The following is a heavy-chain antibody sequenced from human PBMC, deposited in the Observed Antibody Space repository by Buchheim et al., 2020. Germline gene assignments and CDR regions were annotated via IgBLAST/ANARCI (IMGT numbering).Heavy chain of an antibody. D-gene: IGHD4-23*01. CDR1: GFTFSSYG. CDR2: ISYDGSNK. CDR3: AKDPFASTVVTRSYFDY. J-gene: IGHJ4*02. V-gene: IGHV3-30*18. Sequence: QVQLVESGGGVVQPGRSLRLSCAASGFTFSSYGMHWVRQAPGKGLEWVAVISYDGSNKYYADSVKGRFTISRDNSKNTLDLQMNSLRAEDTAVYYCAKDPFASTVVTRSYFDYWGQGTL.